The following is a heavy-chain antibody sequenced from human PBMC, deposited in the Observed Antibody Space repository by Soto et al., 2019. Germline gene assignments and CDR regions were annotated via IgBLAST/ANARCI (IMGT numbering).Heavy chain of an antibody. CDR3: ARDARGYCSGGSCYSDGYGMDV. J-gene: IGHJ6*02. D-gene: IGHD2-15*01. Sequence: QVQLVQSGAEVKKPGASVKVSCRASGYTFTSYYMHWVRQATGQGLEFMGIINPSGGSTSYAQKFQDRVSIARNTSTSTVYIVLNSLRSQDTAVYYGARDARGYCSGGSCYSDGYGMDVWGQGTTVTVSS. CDR2: INPSGGST. V-gene: IGHV1-46*01. CDR1: GYTFTSYY.